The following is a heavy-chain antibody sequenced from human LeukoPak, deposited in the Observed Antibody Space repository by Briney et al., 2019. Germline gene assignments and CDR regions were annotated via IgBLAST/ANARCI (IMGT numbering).Heavy chain of an antibody. V-gene: IGHV3-23*01. D-gene: IGHD3-16*02. CDR3: AKDSAMGNYDYVWGSYRYSYFDY. CDR1: GFTFSSYA. Sequence: PGGSLRLSCAASGFTFSSYAMSWVRPAPGEGLEWVSAISGSGGSTYYADSVKGRFTISRDNSKNTLYLQMNSLRAEDTAVYYCAKDSAMGNYDYVWGSYRYSYFDYWGQGTLVTVSS. CDR2: ISGSGGST. J-gene: IGHJ4*02.